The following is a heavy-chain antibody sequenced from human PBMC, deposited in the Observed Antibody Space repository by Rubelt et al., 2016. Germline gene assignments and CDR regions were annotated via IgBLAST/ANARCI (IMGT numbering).Heavy chain of an antibody. CDR3: AKGGEQWLTHFDY. J-gene: IGHJ4*02. V-gene: IGHV3-21*04. D-gene: IGHD6-19*01. Sequence: EWVSSISSSSSYIYYADSVKGRFTISRDNSKNTLYPQMNSLRAEDTAVYYCAKGGEQWLTHFDYWGQGTLVTVSS. CDR2: ISSSSSYI.